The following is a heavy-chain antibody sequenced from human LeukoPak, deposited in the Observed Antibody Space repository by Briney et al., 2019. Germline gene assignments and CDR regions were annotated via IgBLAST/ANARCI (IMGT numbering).Heavy chain of an antibody. CDR1: GGSFSGYY. CDR3: ARGLDLSYYYYYGMDV. J-gene: IGHJ6*02. CDR2: INHSGST. D-gene: IGHD1-1*01. V-gene: IGHV4-34*01. Sequence: PSETLSLTCAVYGGSFSGYYWSWIRQPPGKGLEWIGEINHSGSTNYNPSLKSRVTISVDTSKNQFSLKLSSVTAADTAVYYCARGLDLSYYYYYGMDVWGQGTTVTVSS.